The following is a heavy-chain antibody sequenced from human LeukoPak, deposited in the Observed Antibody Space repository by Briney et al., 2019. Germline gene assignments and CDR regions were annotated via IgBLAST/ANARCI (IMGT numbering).Heavy chain of an antibody. Sequence: SETLSLTCTVSGGSIREYYLSWIRQPPGKGLEWIGYISNTGSPTYNPSLMSRVTISVDTSKNHFSLRLTSVTAADTAVYYCARIGTVTKPNVVVVPAAIWGWGQGTLVTVSS. D-gene: IGHD2-2*01. V-gene: IGHV4-59*01. CDR2: ISNTGSP. J-gene: IGHJ4*02. CDR1: GGSIREYY. CDR3: ARIGTVTKPNVVVVPAAIWG.